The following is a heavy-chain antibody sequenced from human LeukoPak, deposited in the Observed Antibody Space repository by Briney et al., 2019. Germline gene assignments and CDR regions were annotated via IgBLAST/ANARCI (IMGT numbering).Heavy chain of an antibody. CDR3: ARDLREWLIYYYYYYMDV. CDR1: GYTFTSNY. J-gene: IGHJ6*03. V-gene: IGHV1-46*01. D-gene: IGHD3-3*01. CDR2: ISPRGGST. Sequence: ASVKVSCKAFGYTFTSNYMHWVRQAPGQGPEWMGVISPRGGSTTYAQKFQGRVTLTRDMSTSTDYLELSSLRSEDTAVYYCARDLREWLIYYYYYYMDVWGKGTTVTVSS.